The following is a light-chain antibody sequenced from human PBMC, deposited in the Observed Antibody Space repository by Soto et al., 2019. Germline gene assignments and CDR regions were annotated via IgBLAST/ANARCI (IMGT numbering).Light chain of an antibody. J-gene: IGKJ4*01. CDR1: QSVSSY. V-gene: IGKV3-11*01. CDR2: DAS. CDR3: QQRSNWLT. Sequence: EIVLTQSPATLSLSPGERATLSCRASQSVSSYLAWYQQKPGQAPRLLIYDASNRAAGIPPRFSGSGSGTDFTLTISSLEPEDFAVYYWQQRSNWLTFGGGTKVEIK.